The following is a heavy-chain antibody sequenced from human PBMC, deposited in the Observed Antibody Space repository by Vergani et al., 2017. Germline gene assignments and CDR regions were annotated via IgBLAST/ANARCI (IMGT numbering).Heavy chain of an antibody. CDR3: AKAGSVTSGSLQYNFYMDV. J-gene: IGHJ6*03. CDR1: GFSFPGYA. V-gene: IGHV3-30*18. Sequence: VQLLESGGGLVQPGGSLRLSCEASGFSFPGYAMSWVRQAPGKGLEWVAVISNDGSKKYYADSVKGRFTISRDNSKNTLDLQMNSLRTQDTAVYYCAKAGSVTSGSLQYNFYMDVWGKGTTVTVS. D-gene: IGHD3-10*01. CDR2: ISNDGSKK.